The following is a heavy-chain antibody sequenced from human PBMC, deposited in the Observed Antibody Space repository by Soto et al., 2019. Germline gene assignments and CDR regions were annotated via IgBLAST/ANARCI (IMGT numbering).Heavy chain of an antibody. CDR3: ARWGWTTLVTEPRYAYCDGLDV. V-gene: IGHV3-21*01. Sequence: EVQLVESGGGLVKPGGSLRLSCAASGFTFSSYSMNWVRQAPGKGLEWVSSISSSSSYIYYADSVKGRFTISRDNAKNSLYLQMNSLRAEYTAVYYCARWGWTTLVTEPRYAYCDGLDVWGQGTTVNVSS. CDR1: GFTFSSYS. J-gene: IGHJ6*02. CDR2: ISSSSSYI. D-gene: IGHD4-17*01.